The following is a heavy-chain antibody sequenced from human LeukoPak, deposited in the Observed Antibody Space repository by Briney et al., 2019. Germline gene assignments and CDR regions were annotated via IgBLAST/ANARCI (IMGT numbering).Heavy chain of an antibody. J-gene: IGHJ6*02. V-gene: IGHV3-11*06. Sequence: GGSLRLSCAASGFTFSDYYMSWIRQAPGKGLEWVSYISSSSSYKNYADSVKGRFTISRDNAKNSLYLQMNSLRAEDTAVYYCARDLLLWFGESPHVWGQGTTVTVSS. CDR2: ISSSSSYK. CDR3: ARDLLLWFGESPHV. D-gene: IGHD3-10*01. CDR1: GFTFSDYY.